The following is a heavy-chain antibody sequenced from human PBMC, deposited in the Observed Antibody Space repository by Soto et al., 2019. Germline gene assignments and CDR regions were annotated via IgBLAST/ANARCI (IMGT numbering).Heavy chain of an antibody. Sequence: PSETLSLTCTVSGGSISSSSYYWGWIRQPPGKGLEWIGSIYYSGSTYYNPSLKSRVTISVDTSKNQFSLKLSSVTAADTAVYYCARLHRIAAAGYWGQGTLVTVSS. CDR2: IYYSGST. V-gene: IGHV4-39*01. J-gene: IGHJ4*02. CDR1: GGSISSSSYY. CDR3: ARLHRIAAAGY. D-gene: IGHD6-13*01.